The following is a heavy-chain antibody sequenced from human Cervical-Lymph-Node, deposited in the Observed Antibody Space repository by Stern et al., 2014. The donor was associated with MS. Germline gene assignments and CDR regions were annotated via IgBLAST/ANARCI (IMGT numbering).Heavy chain of an antibody. CDR3: ARLEYDFYNWFDP. V-gene: IGHV4-38-2*02. J-gene: IGHJ5*02. CDR1: GYSISSGYY. Sequence: QLQLQESGPGLVKPSETLSLTCTVSGYSISSGYYWGWIRQPPGKGLEWIGNMYDSGGTYSNPSLKSPVTISVDRSKNQFSLKLSSVTAADTAVYYCARLEYDFYNWFDPWGQGTLVTVSS. D-gene: IGHD3-3*01. CDR2: MYDSGGT.